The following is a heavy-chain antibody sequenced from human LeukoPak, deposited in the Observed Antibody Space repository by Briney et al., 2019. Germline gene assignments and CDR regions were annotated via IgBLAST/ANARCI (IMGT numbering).Heavy chain of an antibody. CDR2: IIPIFGTA. CDR3: ARARPGTRSCFDY. CDR1: GGTFSSYA. V-gene: IGHV1-69*06. Sequence: SVKVSCKASGGTFSSYAISWVRQAPGQGLEWMGGIIPIFGTANYAQKFQGRVTITADKSTSTAYMELSSLRSEDTAVYYCARARPGTRSCFDYWGQGTLVTVSS. D-gene: IGHD1-14*01. J-gene: IGHJ4*02.